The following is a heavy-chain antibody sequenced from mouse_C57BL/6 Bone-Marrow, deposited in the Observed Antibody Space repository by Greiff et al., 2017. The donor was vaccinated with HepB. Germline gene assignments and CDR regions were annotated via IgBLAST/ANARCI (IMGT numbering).Heavy chain of an antibody. CDR2: IHPSDSDT. V-gene: IGHV1-74*01. CDR3: AISYYGSSYWYFDV. D-gene: IGHD1-1*01. Sequence: QVQLQQPGAELVKPGASVKVSCKASGYTFTSYWMHWVKQRPGQGLEWIGRIHPSDSDTNYNQKFKGKATLTVDKSSSTAYMQLISLTSEDSAVYYCAISYYGSSYWYFDVWGTGTTVTVSS. J-gene: IGHJ1*03. CDR1: GYTFTSYW.